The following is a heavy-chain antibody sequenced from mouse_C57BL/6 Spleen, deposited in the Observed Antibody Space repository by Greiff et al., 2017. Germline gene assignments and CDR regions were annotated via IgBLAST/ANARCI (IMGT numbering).Heavy chain of an antibody. J-gene: IGHJ2*01. V-gene: IGHV2-6-1*01. CDR2: IWSDGST. CDR3: ARQSSYVGYFDY. CDR1: GFSLTSYG. Sequence: QVQLKESGPGLVAPSQSLSITCTVSGFSLTSYGVHWVRQPPGKGLEWLVVIWSDGSTTYTSALKSRLSISKDNSKSHFFLKMNSLQTDDTAMYYCARQSSYVGYFDYWGQGTTLTVSS. D-gene: IGHD1-1*01.